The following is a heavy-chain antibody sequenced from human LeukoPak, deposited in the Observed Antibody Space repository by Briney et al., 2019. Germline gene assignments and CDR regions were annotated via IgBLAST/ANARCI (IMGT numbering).Heavy chain of an antibody. V-gene: IGHV3-23*01. D-gene: IGHD2-15*01. CDR1: GFTFSSYS. J-gene: IGHJ4*02. Sequence: GGSLRLSCAASGFTFSSYSMNWVRQAPGKGLEWVSALSSSGGSTYYADSVKGRFTISREISKNTLYLQMDSLRDEDTAVYYCAKQRTGSCYSCFDYWGQGTLVTVSS. CDR2: LSSSGGST. CDR3: AKQRTGSCYSCFDY.